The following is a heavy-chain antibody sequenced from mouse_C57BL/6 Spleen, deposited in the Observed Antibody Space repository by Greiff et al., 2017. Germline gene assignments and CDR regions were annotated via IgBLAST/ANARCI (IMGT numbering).Heavy chain of an antibody. V-gene: IGHV5-17*01. J-gene: IGHJ3*01. CDR3: ARRERGFAY. Sequence: EVHLVESGGGLVKPGGSLKLSCAASGFTFSDYGMHWVRQAPEKGLEWVAYISSSSSTIYYADTVKGRFTISRDNAKNTLFLQMTSLRSEDTAMYYCARRERGFAYWGQGTLVTVAA. CDR2: ISSSSSTI. CDR1: GFTFSDYG.